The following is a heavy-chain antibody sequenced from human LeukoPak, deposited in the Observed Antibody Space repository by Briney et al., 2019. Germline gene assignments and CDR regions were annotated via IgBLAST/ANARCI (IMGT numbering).Heavy chain of an antibody. CDR1: AFTFSSYN. CDR2: ISSSGTYI. CDR3: VRDRGSYRPIDY. Sequence: GGSLRLSCAASAFTFSSYNMNWVRQAPGKGLEWVSSISSSGTYIYYRDSVKGRFTISRDNAENSLYLEMNSLRVEDTAIYYCVRDRGSYRPIDYWGQGTLVTVSS. V-gene: IGHV3-21*01. J-gene: IGHJ4*02. D-gene: IGHD1-26*01.